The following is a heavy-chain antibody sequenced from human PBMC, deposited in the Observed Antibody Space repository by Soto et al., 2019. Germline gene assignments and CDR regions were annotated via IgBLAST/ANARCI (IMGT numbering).Heavy chain of an antibody. CDR3: AMRRRFLLYYFDY. J-gene: IGHJ4*01. Sequence: QVQLQQWGAGLLKPSETLSLTCAVYGGSFSGYYWSWIRQPPGKGLEWIGEINHSGRTNYNPSLNRRGTRSVDTSKNQFPLKLRSVTAADTGVYHCAMRRRFLLYYFDYWGQGTLVTVSS. CDR1: GGSFSGYY. D-gene: IGHD3-3*01. V-gene: IGHV4-34*01. CDR2: INHSGRT.